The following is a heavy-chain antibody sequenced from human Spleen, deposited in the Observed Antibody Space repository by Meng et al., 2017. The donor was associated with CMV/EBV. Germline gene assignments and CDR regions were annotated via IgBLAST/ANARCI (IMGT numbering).Heavy chain of an antibody. D-gene: IGHD5-24*01. CDR1: GFTFDDYG. Sequence: GESLKISCAASGFTFDDYGMSWVRQAPGKGLEWVSGINWNGGSTGYADSVKGRFTISRDNSKNTLSLQMNSLTPEDTAIYYCAKDAATILYFFDSWGQGTLVTVSS. V-gene: IGHV3-20*04. CDR2: INWNGGST. CDR3: AKDAATILYFFDS. J-gene: IGHJ4*02.